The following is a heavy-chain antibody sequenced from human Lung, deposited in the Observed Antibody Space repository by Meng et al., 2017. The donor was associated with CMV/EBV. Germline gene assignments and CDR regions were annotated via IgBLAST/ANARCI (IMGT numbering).Heavy chain of an antibody. D-gene: IGHD3-16*01. CDR1: RGSISSSSHY. V-gene: IGHV4-39*07. CDR2: MLYGGST. Sequence: TVPRGSISSSSHYWGWVRQAPGKGLEWIGSMLYGGSTLYNPSLKSRVSISIDVSKNQFSLSLSAMTAADTAVYYCARVWGGDNCFDPWGQGILVTVSS. CDR3: ARVWGGDNCFDP. J-gene: IGHJ5*02.